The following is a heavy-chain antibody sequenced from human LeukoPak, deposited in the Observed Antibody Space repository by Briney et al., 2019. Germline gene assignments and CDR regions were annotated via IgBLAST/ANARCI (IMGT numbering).Heavy chain of an antibody. V-gene: IGHV3-23*01. CDR1: GLTFIDYA. J-gene: IGHJ4*02. CDR2: IRYGADSA. Sequence: PGRTLRLSYAPSGLTFIDYAMTWVRQAPGEGLEWVSAIRYGADSAYYADSVKGLFTISRDNAKNSLYLQMNSLRAEDTAVYYCARDLMGIAYRGAFYYWGQGTLVTVSS. D-gene: IGHD6-13*01. CDR3: ARDLMGIAYRGAFYY.